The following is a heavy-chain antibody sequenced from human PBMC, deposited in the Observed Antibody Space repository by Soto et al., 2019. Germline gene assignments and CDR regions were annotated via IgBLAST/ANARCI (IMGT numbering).Heavy chain of an antibody. D-gene: IGHD3-10*01. J-gene: IGHJ4*02. V-gene: IGHV3-30*18. CDR3: AKRNYYGSGIAGCYFDY. CDR1: GFTFSSYG. CDR2: ISYDGSNK. Sequence: PGGSLRLSCAASGFTFSSYGMHWVRQAPGKGLEWVAVISYDGSNKYYADSVKGRFTISRDNSKNTLYLQMNSLRAEDTAVYYCAKRNYYGSGIAGCYFDYWGQGTLVTVSS.